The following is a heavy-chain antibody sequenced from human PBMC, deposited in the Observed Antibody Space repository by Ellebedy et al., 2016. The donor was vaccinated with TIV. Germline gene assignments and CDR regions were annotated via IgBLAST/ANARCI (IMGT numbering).Heavy chain of an antibody. CDR3: ARRGSYGDYAVQVNSWFDR. V-gene: IGHV3-7*01. D-gene: IGHD3-16*01. J-gene: IGHJ5*02. Sequence: GGSLRLSCVASGFSFRSYWMSWVRQAPGKGLEGVAKIYQDGSTQYYVDSVKGRFTISRDNAKNSLFLQMNSLRVEATAVYYCARRGSYGDYAVQVNSWFDRWGRGTLVSVSS. CDR1: GFSFRSYW. CDR2: IYQDGSTQ.